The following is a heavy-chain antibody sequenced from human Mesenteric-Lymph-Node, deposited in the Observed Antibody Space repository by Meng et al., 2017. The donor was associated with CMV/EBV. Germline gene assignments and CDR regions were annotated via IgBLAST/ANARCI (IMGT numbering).Heavy chain of an antibody. D-gene: IGHD3-16*01. Sequence: GESLKISCAASGFTVSSNYMSWVRQAPGKGLEWVSVIYSGGSTYYADSVKGRFTISRDNSKNTLYLQMNSLRGEDTALYYCARDKGWGYFDYWGQGTLVTVSS. CDR3: ARDKGWGYFDY. CDR2: IYSGGST. V-gene: IGHV3-66*01. CDR1: GFTVSSNY. J-gene: IGHJ4*02.